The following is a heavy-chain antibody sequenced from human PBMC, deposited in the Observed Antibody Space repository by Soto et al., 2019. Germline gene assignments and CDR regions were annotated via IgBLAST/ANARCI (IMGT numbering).Heavy chain of an antibody. Sequence: GGSLILSWPASGFTFSSYAMSWVRQAPGKGLEWVSAISGSGGSTYYADSVKGRFTISRDNSENTLYLEVNSLRAGDTAVYYCSNAGFGHGMSGCGQG. V-gene: IGHV3-23*01. J-gene: IGHJ6*02. CDR3: SNAGFGHGMSG. D-gene: IGHD3-3*01. CDR1: GFTFSSYA. CDR2: ISGSGGST.